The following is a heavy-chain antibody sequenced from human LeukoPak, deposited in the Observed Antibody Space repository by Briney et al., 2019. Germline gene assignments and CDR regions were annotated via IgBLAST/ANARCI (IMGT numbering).Heavy chain of an antibody. V-gene: IGHV1-2*02. CDR1: GDTFTVYY. CDR2: INPNSGGT. J-gene: IGHJ4*02. CDR3: AMEDDYSVY. Sequence: ASVKVSCKPSGDTFTVYYMHLVRQAPGQGLEWMGWINPNSGGTNYAQKFQGRVTMTRDTSISTAYMELCRLRLDDTAVYYCAMEDDYSVYWGQGTLVTVSS. D-gene: IGHD2-15*01.